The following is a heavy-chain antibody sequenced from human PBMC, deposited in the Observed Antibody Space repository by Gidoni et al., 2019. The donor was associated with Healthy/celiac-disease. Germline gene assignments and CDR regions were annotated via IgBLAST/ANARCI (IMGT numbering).Heavy chain of an antibody. J-gene: IGHJ5*02. CDR3: TREEVLERLVDWFDP. Sequence: EVQLVESGGGLVQPGRSLRISCTASGFSVGEYARSWVRQAPGKGLEVVGFSRSKAYGGTTESAASVTGRFTISRVDSKSIAYLQMNSLKTEDTAVYYCTREEVLERLVDWFDPWGQGTLVTVSS. CDR1: GFSVGEYA. D-gene: IGHD3-3*02. CDR2: SRSKAYGGTT. V-gene: IGHV3-49*04.